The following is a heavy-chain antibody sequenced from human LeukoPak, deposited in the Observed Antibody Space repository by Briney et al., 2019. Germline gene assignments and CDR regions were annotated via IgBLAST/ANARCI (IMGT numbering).Heavy chain of an antibody. Sequence: AGGSLRLSCAASGFTFSSYAMTWVRQAPGKGLEWVSAISGSAGSTYYADSVKGRFTISRDNFKNRVSLQMNSLNAEDTAVYYCARDADAYGRLDYWGQGTLVTVSS. J-gene: IGHJ4*02. CDR1: GFTFSSYA. V-gene: IGHV3-23*01. CDR3: ARDADAYGRLDY. CDR2: ISGSAGST. D-gene: IGHD3-10*01.